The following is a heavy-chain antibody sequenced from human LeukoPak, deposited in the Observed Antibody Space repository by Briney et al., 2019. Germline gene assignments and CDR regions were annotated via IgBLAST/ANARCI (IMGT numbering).Heavy chain of an antibody. V-gene: IGHV3-21*04. D-gene: IGHD5-18*01. J-gene: IGHJ4*02. CDR1: GFTFNTYT. CDR2: ITASSTAI. CDR3: AKNGGYSYGLYYFDY. Sequence: GGSLRLSCAASGFTFNTYTMNWVRQAPGKGLEWVSSITASSTAIYSADSVKGRFTISRDNSKNTVYLQMDSLRAEDSAVYYCAKNGGYSYGLYYFDYWGQGTLVTASS.